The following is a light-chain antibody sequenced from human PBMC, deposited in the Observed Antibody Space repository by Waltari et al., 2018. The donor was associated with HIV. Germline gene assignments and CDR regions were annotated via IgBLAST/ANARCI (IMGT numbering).Light chain of an antibody. J-gene: IGLJ1*01. V-gene: IGLV1-47*01. CDR3: AAWDDSLSVYV. CDR2: RNN. CDR1: RSNIGSNY. Sequence: QSVLTQPPSASGTPGQRVTISCSGSRSNIGSNYVYWYQQLPGTAPKLLIYRNNQRPSGVPDRFSGSTSGTSASLAVSGLRSEDEADYFCAAWDDSLSVYVFGTGTKVTVL.